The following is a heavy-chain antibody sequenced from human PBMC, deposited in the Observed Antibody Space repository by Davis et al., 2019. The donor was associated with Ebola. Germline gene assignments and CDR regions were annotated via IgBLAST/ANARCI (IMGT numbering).Heavy chain of an antibody. CDR1: GFTFSNFG. J-gene: IGHJ6*02. V-gene: IGHV3-33*06. CDR2: MWFEGSNK. CDR3: AKGGSVIMADYHNRGMDV. D-gene: IGHD3-3*01. Sequence: GESLKISCAASGFTFSNFGMHWVRQAPGKGLEWVAVMWFEGSNKYYVDSVKGRFIIARDNSQNTLYLHMNSLRAEDSAVYYCAKGGSVIMADYHNRGMDVWGQGTTVTVSS.